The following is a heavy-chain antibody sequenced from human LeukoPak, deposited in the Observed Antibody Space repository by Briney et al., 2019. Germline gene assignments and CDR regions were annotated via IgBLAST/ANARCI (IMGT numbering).Heavy chain of an antibody. CDR1: GFRLSDYW. CDR3: ARGGGNFDS. J-gene: IGHJ4*02. CDR2: IKPDASDK. D-gene: IGHD2-15*01. Sequence: LPGGSLRLSCAASGFRLSDYWMSWVRQAPGTGLEWVATIKPDASDKYYVDSVKGRFTISRDNAKNSLYLQMNSLRAEDTAIYYCARGGGNFDSWGQGSLVTVSS. V-gene: IGHV3-7*01.